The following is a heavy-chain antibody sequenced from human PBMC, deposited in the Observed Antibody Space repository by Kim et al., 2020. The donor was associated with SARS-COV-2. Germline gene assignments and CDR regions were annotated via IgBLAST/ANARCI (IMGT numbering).Heavy chain of an antibody. J-gene: IGHJ4*02. CDR1: GFTFSSHW. Sequence: GGSLRLSCAASGFTFSSHWMSWVRQAPGKGLEWVANIKKEGSEKYYVDSVKGRFTISRDNAKNSLYLQMNSLRAEDTAVYYCVRDYSDWGQGTLVTVSS. V-gene: IGHV3-7*01. CDR2: IKKEGSEK. CDR3: VRDYSD. D-gene: IGHD6-13*01.